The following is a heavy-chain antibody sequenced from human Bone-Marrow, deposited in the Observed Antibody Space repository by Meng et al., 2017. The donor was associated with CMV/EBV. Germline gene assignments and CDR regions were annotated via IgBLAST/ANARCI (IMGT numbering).Heavy chain of an antibody. J-gene: IGHJ1*01. Sequence: SETLSLTCAVYGGSFSGYYYWSWIRQPPGKGLEWIGEINHSGNTNYNPSLKSRVTISVDTSKNQFSLKLSSVTAADTAVYYCARVISSGWHFQHWGQGTLVTVSS. V-gene: IGHV4-34*01. CDR2: INHSGNT. D-gene: IGHD6-19*01. CDR1: GGSFSGYYY. CDR3: ARVISSGWHFQH.